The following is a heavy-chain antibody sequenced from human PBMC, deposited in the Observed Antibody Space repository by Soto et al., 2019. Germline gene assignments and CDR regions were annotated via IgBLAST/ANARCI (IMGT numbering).Heavy chain of an antibody. J-gene: IGHJ6*02. Sequence: HPGGSLRLSCAASGFTFSSYAMHWVRQAPGKGLEWVAVISYDGSNKYYADSVKGRFTISRDNSKNTLYLQMNSLRAEDTAVYYCARDQDIVVVPALDVWGQGTTVTVSS. CDR3: ARDQDIVVVPALDV. D-gene: IGHD2-2*01. CDR1: GFTFSSYA. V-gene: IGHV3-30-3*01. CDR2: ISYDGSNK.